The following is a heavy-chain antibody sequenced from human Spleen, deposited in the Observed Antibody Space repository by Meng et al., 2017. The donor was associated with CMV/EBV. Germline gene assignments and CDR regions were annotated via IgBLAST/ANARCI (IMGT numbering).Heavy chain of an antibody. V-gene: IGHV3-74*01. CDR1: GFTFSRFW. CDR2: INSDGSST. D-gene: IGHD3-3*01. CDR3: AREGYYDFWSGYYPPYYYYGMDV. Sequence: GGSLRLSCATSGFTFSRFWMHWVRQVPGKGLVWVSRINSDGSSTSYADSVKGRFTISRDNAKNTLYLQMNSLRAEDTAVYYCAREGYYDFWSGYYPPYYYYGMDVWGQGTMVTVSS. J-gene: IGHJ6*02.